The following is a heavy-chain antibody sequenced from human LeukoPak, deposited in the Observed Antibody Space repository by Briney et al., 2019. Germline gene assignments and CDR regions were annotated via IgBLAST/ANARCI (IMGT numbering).Heavy chain of an antibody. D-gene: IGHD6-6*01. CDR2: IKQDGSEK. V-gene: IGHV3-7*01. J-gene: IGHJ4*02. Sequence: PGGSLRLSCAASGFTFSSYWMSWVRQAPGKGLEWVANIKQDGSEKYYVDSVKGRFTISRDNAKNSLYLQMNGLRAEDTAVYYCARDRVEYSSSPPLDYWGQGTLVTVSS. CDR1: GFTFSSYW. CDR3: ARDRVEYSSSPPLDY.